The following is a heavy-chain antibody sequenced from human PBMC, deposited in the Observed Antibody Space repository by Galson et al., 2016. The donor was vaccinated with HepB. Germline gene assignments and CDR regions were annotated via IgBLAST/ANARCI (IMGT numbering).Heavy chain of an antibody. D-gene: IGHD5/OR15-5a*01. CDR3: VRWVSGAADY. CDR1: GYTPSDHY. J-gene: IGHJ4*02. CDR2: TRNRRNSFIT. Sequence: SLRLSCAASGYTPSDHYMDWVRQATGKGLEWVGRTRNRRNSFITEYAASVRGRFTISRDDSKNSVYLQMNSLKTEGTAVYYCVRWVSGAADYWGQGALVTVSS. V-gene: IGHV3-72*01.